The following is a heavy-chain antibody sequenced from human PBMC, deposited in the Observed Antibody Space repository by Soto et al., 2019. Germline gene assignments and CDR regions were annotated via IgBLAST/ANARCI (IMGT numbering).Heavy chain of an antibody. CDR1: GYTFNSYD. J-gene: IGHJ4*02. D-gene: IGHD3-16*01. CDR2: MNPNSGNT. Sequence: QVQLVQSGAEVKKPGASVNVSCKASGYTFNSYDINWLRQATGQGQEWMGWMNPNSGNTGYEQKLQGRATMTRNTSISPAYMELSRLRSEHTAGYYCAREKEGANDFWGQGTLVTVSS. CDR3: AREKEGANDF. V-gene: IGHV1-8*01.